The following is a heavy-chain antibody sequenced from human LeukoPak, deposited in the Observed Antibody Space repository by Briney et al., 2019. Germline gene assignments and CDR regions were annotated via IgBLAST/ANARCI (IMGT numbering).Heavy chain of an antibody. CDR1: GYSISSGYD. V-gene: IGHV4-38-2*02. Sequence: SETLSLTCTVSGYSISSGYDWGWIRQPPGKGLEWIGSIYHSGSTYYNPSLKSRVTISVDTSKNQFSLKLSSVTAADTAVYCCATNDYGDYQGVHFDYWGQGTLVTVSS. J-gene: IGHJ4*02. CDR2: IYHSGST. CDR3: ATNDYGDYQGVHFDY. D-gene: IGHD4-17*01.